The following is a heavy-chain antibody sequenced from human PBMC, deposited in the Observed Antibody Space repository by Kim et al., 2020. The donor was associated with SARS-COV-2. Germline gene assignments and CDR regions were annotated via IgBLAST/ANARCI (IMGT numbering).Heavy chain of an antibody. CDR3: ARGARITMVRRPYAFDI. Sequence: RSRVTISVDTSKNQFSLKLSSVTAADTAVYYCARGARITMVRRPYAFDIWGQGTMVTVSS. D-gene: IGHD3-10*01. J-gene: IGHJ3*02. V-gene: IGHV4-34*01.